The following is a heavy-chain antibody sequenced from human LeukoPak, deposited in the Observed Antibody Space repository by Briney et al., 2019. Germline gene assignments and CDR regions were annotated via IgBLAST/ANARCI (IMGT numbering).Heavy chain of an antibody. Sequence: GGSLRLSCEASGFTFSSYGMSWVRQAPGKGLEWVSAISGSGGSTYYADSVKGRFTISRDNSKNTLYLQMNSLRAEDTAVYYCATRRDIVATSYYFDCWGQGTLVTVSS. CDR1: GFTFSSYG. D-gene: IGHD5-12*01. CDR3: ATRRDIVATSYYFDC. CDR2: ISGSGGST. V-gene: IGHV3-23*01. J-gene: IGHJ4*02.